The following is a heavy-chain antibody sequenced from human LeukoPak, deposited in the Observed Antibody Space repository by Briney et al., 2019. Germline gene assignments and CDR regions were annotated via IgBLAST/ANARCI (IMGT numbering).Heavy chain of an antibody. Sequence: PSETLSLTCAVSGASISSGGFSWSWIRQPPGKGLEWIGYIYNGGTTYYNPSLKSRVIISVDTSKNQFSLKLKSVTAADTAMYYCARGARFFAYYDYWGQGTLVTVSS. CDR1: GASISSGGFS. V-gene: IGHV4-30-2*05. CDR2: IYNGGTT. J-gene: IGHJ4*02. CDR3: ARGARFFAYYDY. D-gene: IGHD2-21*01.